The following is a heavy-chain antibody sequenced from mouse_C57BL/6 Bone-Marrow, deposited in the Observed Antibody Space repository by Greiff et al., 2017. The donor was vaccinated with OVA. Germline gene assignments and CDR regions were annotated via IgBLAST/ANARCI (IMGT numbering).Heavy chain of an antibody. CDR2: IHPNSGST. V-gene: IGHV1-64*01. J-gene: IGHJ3*01. Sequence: VQLQQPGAELVKPGASVKLSCKASGYTFTSYWMHWVKQRPGQGLEWIGMIHPNSGSTNYNEKFKSKATLTVDKSSSTAHMQLSSLTSEDSAVYYCARWGYYYGPWFAYWGQGTLVTVSA. CDR3: ARWGYYYGPWFAY. D-gene: IGHD1-1*01. CDR1: GYTFTSYW.